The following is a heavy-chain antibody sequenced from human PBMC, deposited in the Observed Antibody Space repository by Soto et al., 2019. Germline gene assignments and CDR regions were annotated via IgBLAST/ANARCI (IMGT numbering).Heavy chain of an antibody. D-gene: IGHD3-3*02. Sequence: AAAVKVSCRASGYTFTRYYMHWVRQAPGQGLEGIGIINPSSGSTSYVRKFQGRVTLTSSTSTSTVYMHLSSLSGADPGIYYCASSFDSLAYGMDVWGQGTTVTVSS. CDR3: ASSFDSLAYGMDV. V-gene: IGHV1-46*01. J-gene: IGHJ6*02. CDR1: GYTFTRYY. CDR2: INPSSGST.